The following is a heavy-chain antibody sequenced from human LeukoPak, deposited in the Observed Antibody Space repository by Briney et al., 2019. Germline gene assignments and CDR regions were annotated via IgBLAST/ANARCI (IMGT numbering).Heavy chain of an antibody. CDR1: GFTFSSYA. CDR2: ISGSDNSA. J-gene: IGHJ4*02. CDR3: AKAPSPGNRYHFDY. Sequence: AGGSLRLSCAASGFTFSSYAMSWVRQAPGKGLEWVSFISGSDNSAYYADSVKGRFTISRDNSKNTLYLQMNSLRAEDTAVYYCAKAPSPGNRYHFDYWGQGTLVTVSS. D-gene: IGHD1-14*01. V-gene: IGHV3-23*01.